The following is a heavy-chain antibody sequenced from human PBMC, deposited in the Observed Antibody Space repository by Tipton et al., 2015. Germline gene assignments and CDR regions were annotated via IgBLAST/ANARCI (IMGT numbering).Heavy chain of an antibody. J-gene: IGHJ6*02. Sequence: TLSLTCTVSGGSISTYLWSWIRQPPGKGLEWIGYIYYTGSTNYNPSLKSRVTISVDTSKNQFSLKLSSVTAADTAVYYCARAISGWFRYYYYGMDVWGQGTTVTVS. CDR2: IYYTGST. D-gene: IGHD6-19*01. CDR3: ARAISGWFRYYYYGMDV. V-gene: IGHV4-59*08. CDR1: GGSISTYL.